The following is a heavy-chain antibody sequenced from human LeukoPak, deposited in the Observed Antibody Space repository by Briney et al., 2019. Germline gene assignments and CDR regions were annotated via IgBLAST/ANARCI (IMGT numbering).Heavy chain of an antibody. CDR3: AREAAVAGTEY. V-gene: IGHV1-69*06. J-gene: IGHJ4*02. Sequence: SVKVSCKASGGTFSSYAISWVRQAPGQGLEWMGGIIPIFGTANYAQKFQGRVTITADKSTSTAYMELSSLRSEDTAVYYYAREAAVAGTEYWGQGTLVTVSS. CDR2: IIPIFGTA. D-gene: IGHD6-19*01. CDR1: GGTFSSYA.